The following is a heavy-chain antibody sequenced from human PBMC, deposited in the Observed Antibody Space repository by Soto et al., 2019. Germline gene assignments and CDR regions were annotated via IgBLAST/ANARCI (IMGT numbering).Heavy chain of an antibody. D-gene: IGHD3-22*01. Sequence: GGSLRLSCAASGFTFDDYAMHWVRQAPGKGLEWVAGISWNSGTIVYADSVRGRFTISRDNAKNSLYLQMNSLRADDTAFYYCARDVDYYDRSGLFPVWGQGALVTVSS. CDR2: ISWNSGTI. CDR1: GFTFDDYA. V-gene: IGHV3-9*01. CDR3: ARDVDYYDRSGLFPV. J-gene: IGHJ4*02.